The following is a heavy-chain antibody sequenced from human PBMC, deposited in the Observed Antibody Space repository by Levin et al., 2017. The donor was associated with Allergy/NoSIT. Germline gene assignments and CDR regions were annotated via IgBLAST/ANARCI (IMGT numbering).Heavy chain of an antibody. D-gene: IGHD2-8*02. Sequence: GESLKISCAASGFSLRNYGIHWVRQAQGKGLEWVALIWYDGRNKFYADSVKGRFTISGDNSKNTLSLQMNSLRVEDTAVYYCARDSTYWFDGNSYHYPGPFDLWGQGTLVTVSS. CDR3: ARDSTYWFDGNSYHYPGPFDL. V-gene: IGHV3-33*01. CDR2: IWYDGRNK. CDR1: GFSLRNYG. J-gene: IGHJ4*02.